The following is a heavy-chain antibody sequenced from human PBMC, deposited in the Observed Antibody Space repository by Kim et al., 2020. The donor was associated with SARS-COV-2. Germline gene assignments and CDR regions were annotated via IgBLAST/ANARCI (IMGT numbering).Heavy chain of an antibody. J-gene: IGHJ6*02. CDR2: ISSSGSTI. V-gene: IGHV3-11*01. CDR1: GFTFSDYY. CDR3: ARDPPKGGYSYYYYGMDV. D-gene: IGHD1-1*01. Sequence: GGSLRLSCAASGFTFSDYYMSWIRQAPGKGLEWVSYISSSGSTIYYADSVKGRFTISRDNAKNSLYLQMNSLRAEDTAVYYCARDPPKGGYSYYYYGMDVWGQGTTVTVSS.